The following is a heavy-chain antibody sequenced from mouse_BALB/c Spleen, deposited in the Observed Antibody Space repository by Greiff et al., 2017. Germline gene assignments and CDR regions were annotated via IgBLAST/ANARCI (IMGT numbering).Heavy chain of an antibody. V-gene: IGHV14-3*02. CDR1: GFNIKDTY. CDR2: IDPANGNT. J-gene: IGHJ2*01. Sequence: VQLKQSGAELVKPGASVKLSCTASGFNIKDTYMHWVKQRPEQGLEWIGRIDPANGNTKYDPKFQGKATITADTSSNTAYLQLSSLTSEDTAVYYCARGDGSSSFDYWGQGTTLTVSS. CDR3: ARGDGSSSFDY. D-gene: IGHD1-1*01.